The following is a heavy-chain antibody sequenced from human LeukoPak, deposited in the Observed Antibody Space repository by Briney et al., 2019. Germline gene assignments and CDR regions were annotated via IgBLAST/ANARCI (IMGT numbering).Heavy chain of an antibody. J-gene: IGHJ4*02. CDR2: IYYSGST. V-gene: IGHV4-61*08. CDR1: GGSISSGGYS. Sequence: SQTLSLTCAVSGGSISSGGYSWSWIRQPPGKGLEWIGYIYYSGSTNYNPSLKSRVTISVDTSKNQFSLKLSSVIAADTAVYYCARAQPYYYDSSGYYFDYWGQGTLVTVSS. D-gene: IGHD3-22*01. CDR3: ARAQPYYYDSSGYYFDY.